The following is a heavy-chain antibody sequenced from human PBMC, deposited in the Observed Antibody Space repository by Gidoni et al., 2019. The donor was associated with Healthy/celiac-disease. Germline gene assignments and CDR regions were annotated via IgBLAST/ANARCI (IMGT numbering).Heavy chain of an antibody. CDR2: IWYDGSNK. CDR3: ARYEAYDYYYYGMDV. CDR1: GFTFSSYG. Sequence: QVQLVESGGGVVQPGRSLRLSCAASGFTFSSYGMHWVRQAPGKGLEWVAVIWYDGSNKYYADSVKGRFTISRDNSKNTLYLQMNSLRAEDTAVYYCARYEAYDYYYYGMDVWGQGTTVTVSS. J-gene: IGHJ6*02. V-gene: IGHV3-33*01. D-gene: IGHD3-16*01.